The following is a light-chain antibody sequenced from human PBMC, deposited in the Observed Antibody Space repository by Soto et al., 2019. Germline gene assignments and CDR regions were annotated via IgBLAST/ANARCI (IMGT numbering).Light chain of an antibody. J-gene: IGKJ1*01. CDR2: GDS. V-gene: IGKV3-15*01. Sequence: EIVMTQEPATLAVSPGGRATLSCRSSQSVSTNLAWYQQNPGQAPRLLIYGDSTRAAIIPARFSGSGSGTEFTLTISSLQSEDFAVYYCQPYNKWPRTFGEGTKVDIK. CDR1: QSVSTN. CDR3: QPYNKWPRT.